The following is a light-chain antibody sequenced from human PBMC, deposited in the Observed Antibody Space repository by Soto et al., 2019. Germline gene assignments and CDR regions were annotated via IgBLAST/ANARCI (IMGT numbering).Light chain of an antibody. CDR2: DVT. J-gene: IGLJ1*01. CDR1: SSDVGGFEY. Sequence: QSALGQPASVSGSPGQSITISCTGTSSDVGGFEYVSWYQHQPGKAPKLIIYDVTKRPSGVSNRFSGSKSGNTASLTISGIQAEDEGDYYCGSITRSSTSVFGNRTKVTVL. V-gene: IGLV2-14*01. CDR3: GSITRSSTSV.